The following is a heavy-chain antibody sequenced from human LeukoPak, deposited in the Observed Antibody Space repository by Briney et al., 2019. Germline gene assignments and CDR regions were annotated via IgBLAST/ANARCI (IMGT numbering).Heavy chain of an antibody. J-gene: IGHJ4*02. CDR1: GFTFSSHW. CDR3: TRDWVRTGTTGWSTN. V-gene: IGHV3-7*01. CDR2: IKQDGSDK. Sequence: LPGGSLRLSCAASGFTFSSHWMSWVRQAPGKGLEWVANIKQDGSDKYYVDSVKGRFTISRDNAKNSLYLQMNSLRAEDTAVYYCTRDWVRTGTTGWSTNWGQGTLVTVSS. D-gene: IGHD1-1*01.